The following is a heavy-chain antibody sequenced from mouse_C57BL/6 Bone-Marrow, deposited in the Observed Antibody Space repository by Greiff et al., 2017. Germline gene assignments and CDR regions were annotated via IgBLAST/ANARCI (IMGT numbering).Heavy chain of an antibody. Sequence: EVMLVESGAELVRPGASVKLSCTASGFNIKDDYMHWVKQRPEQGLEWIGWIDPENGDTEYASKFQGKATITAATSSNTAYLQLSSLTSEDTAVYYCTTRYYGSSNWYFDVWGTGTTVTVSS. D-gene: IGHD1-1*01. J-gene: IGHJ1*03. V-gene: IGHV14-4*01. CDR3: TTRYYGSSNWYFDV. CDR2: IDPENGDT. CDR1: GFNIKDDY.